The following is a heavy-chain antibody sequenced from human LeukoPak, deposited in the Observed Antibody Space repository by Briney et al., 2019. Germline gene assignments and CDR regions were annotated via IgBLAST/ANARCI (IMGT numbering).Heavy chain of an antibody. V-gene: IGHV3-23*01. Sequence: GGSLRLSCVASGFXVGTTYFSWVRQAPGKGLEWVSVISNSGDSTFYADSVKGRFTISRDNSKNTLYLQMNSLRAEDTAVYYCAKRASGSGTSLYYFDYWGQGTLVTVSS. CDR2: ISNSGDST. J-gene: IGHJ4*02. D-gene: IGHD3-10*01. CDR1: GFXVGTTY. CDR3: AKRASGSGTSLYYFDY.